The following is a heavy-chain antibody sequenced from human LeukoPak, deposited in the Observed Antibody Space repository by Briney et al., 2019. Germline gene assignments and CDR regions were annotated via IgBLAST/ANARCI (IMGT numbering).Heavy chain of an antibody. V-gene: IGHV3-7*01. CDR1: GFTPSSYW. CDR2: IKQDGSEK. D-gene: IGHD5-18*01. J-gene: IGHJ4*02. Sequence: AGGSLRLSCAASGFTPSSYWMGWVRQAPGKGLEWVANIKQDGSEKYYVDSVKGRFTISRDNAKNSLYLQMNSLRAEDTAVYYCARVGYSYGYIVGYFDYWGQGTLVTVSS. CDR3: ARVGYSYGYIVGYFDY.